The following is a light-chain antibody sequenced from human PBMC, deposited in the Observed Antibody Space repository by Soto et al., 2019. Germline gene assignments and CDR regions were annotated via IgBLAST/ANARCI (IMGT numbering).Light chain of an antibody. V-gene: IGKV1-12*01. CDR1: QDMSSW. CDR3: QQANSFPLT. CDR2: AAS. J-gene: IGKJ4*01. Sequence: DIQMTQSPSSVSASVGDTVTITCRASQDMSSWLAWYQQKPGKAPKLLIFAASSLQSGVPSTFSGSGSGTDFTLTISSLEPEDFAIYYCQQANSFPLTFGGGTKVEMK.